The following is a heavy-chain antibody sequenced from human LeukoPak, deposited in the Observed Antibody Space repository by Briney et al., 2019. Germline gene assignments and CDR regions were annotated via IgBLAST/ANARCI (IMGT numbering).Heavy chain of an antibody. CDR1: GYTFTGYY. CDR3: AREPLGYSWLNYFDY. CDR2: INPNSGGT. D-gene: IGHD5-12*01. J-gene: IGHJ4*02. V-gene: IGHV1-2*02. Sequence: GASVKVSCKASGYTFTGYYMHWVRQAPGQGLEWMGWINPNSGGTNYAQKLQGRVTMTTDTSTSTAYMELRSLRSDDTAVYYCAREPLGYSWLNYFDYWGQGTLVTVSS.